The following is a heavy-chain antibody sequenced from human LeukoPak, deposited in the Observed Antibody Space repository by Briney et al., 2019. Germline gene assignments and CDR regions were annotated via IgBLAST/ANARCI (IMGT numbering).Heavy chain of an antibody. CDR2: INSNGRST. V-gene: IGHV3-23*01. J-gene: IGHJ4*02. CDR1: GFTFSSYG. Sequence: PGGSLRFSCAASGFTFSSYGMSWVRQAPGKGLEWVSAINSNGRSTNYADSVKGRFTISRDNSKNTLYLQMNSLRAEDTALYYCAKWQDSTYWGYFDYWGQGTLVTVSS. D-gene: IGHD3-16*01. CDR3: AKWQDSTYWGYFDY.